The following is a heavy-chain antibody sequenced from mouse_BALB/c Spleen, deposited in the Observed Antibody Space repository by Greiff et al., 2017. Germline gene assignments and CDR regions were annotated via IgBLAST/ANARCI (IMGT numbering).Heavy chain of an antibody. D-gene: IGHD2-4*01. V-gene: IGHV14-3*02. Sequence: EVQLQESGAELVKPGASVKLSCPASGFNIKDTYMHWVKQRPEQGLEWIGRIDPANGNTKYDPKFQGKATITADTSSNTAYLQLSSLTSEDTAVYYCARAGDYDLFFDYWGQGTTLTVSS. CDR1: GFNIKDTY. CDR3: ARAGDYDLFFDY. CDR2: IDPANGNT. J-gene: IGHJ2*01.